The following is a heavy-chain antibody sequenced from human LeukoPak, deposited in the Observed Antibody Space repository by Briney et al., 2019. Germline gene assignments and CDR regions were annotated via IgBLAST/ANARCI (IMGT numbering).Heavy chain of an antibody. CDR1: GYTFSNYA. CDR3: ARGPQGYDSSGTDY. V-gene: IGHV1-2*02. Sequence: ASVKVSCKASGYTFSNYAINWLRQAPGQGLEWMGWINPNSGGTNYAQKFQGRVTMTRDTSISTAYMELSRLRSDDTAVYYCARGPQGYDSSGTDYWGQGTLVTVSS. J-gene: IGHJ4*02. D-gene: IGHD3-22*01. CDR2: INPNSGGT.